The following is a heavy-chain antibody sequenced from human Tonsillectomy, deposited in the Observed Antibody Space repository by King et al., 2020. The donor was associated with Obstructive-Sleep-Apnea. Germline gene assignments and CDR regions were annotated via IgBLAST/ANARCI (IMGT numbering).Heavy chain of an antibody. CDR3: ASGVRGRLRIFGIAAAAPTEDCFDY. CDR1: GFTFSSYA. CDR2: ISYDGSNK. V-gene: IGHV3-30*04. J-gene: IGHJ4*02. Sequence: VQLVESGGGVVQPGRSLRLSCAASGFTFSSYAMHWVRQAPGKGLEWVAVISYDGSNKYYADSVKGRFTISRDNSKNTLYLQMNSLRAEDTAVYYCASGVRGRLRIFGIAAAAPTEDCFDYWGQGTLVTVSS. D-gene: IGHD6-13*01.